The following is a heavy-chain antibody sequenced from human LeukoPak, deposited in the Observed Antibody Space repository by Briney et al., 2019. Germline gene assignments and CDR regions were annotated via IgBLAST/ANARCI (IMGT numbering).Heavy chain of an antibody. J-gene: IGHJ4*02. D-gene: IGHD6-13*01. CDR1: GGSFSGYY. Sequence: SETLSLTCAVYGGSFSGYYRSWIRQPPGKGLEWIGEINHSGSTNYNPSLKSRVTISVDTSKNQFSLKLSSVTAADTAVYYCARRSSSWYGHFDYWGQGTLVTVSS. CDR2: INHSGST. V-gene: IGHV4-34*01. CDR3: ARRSSSWYGHFDY.